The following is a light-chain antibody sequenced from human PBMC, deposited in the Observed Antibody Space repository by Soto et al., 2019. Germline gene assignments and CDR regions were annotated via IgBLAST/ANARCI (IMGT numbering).Light chain of an antibody. CDR1: QSISSW. J-gene: IGKJ1*01. CDR3: QQYNSYST. Sequence: DIQMTQSPSTLSASVGDRVTITCRASQSISSWLAWYQQQPGKAPKLLIYDASSLESGVPSRFSGSGSGTEFTLTISSLKPDDFETYYCQQYNSYSTFGQGTKV. V-gene: IGKV1-5*01. CDR2: DAS.